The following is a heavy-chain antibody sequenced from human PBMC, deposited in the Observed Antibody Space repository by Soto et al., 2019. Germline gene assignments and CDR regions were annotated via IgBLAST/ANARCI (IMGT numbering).Heavy chain of an antibody. CDR1: GLPHSSFA. Sequence: EVQLLESGGGLVQPGGSLRLSCTASGLPHSSFAMMWVRQAPGKGLECVSGIYGSGRGIEYADSVKGRFTISRDNSKNTVYLQMTDVRADDTAVYYCAKDAVYNDGLWLMDHWGQGTQVTVS. D-gene: IGHD2-21*01. V-gene: IGHV3-23*05. J-gene: IGHJ4*02. CDR2: IYGSGRGI. CDR3: AKDAVYNDGLWLMDH.